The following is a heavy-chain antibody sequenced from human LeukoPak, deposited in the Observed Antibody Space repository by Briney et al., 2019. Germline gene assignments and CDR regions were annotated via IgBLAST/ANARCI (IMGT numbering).Heavy chain of an antibody. CDR2: MNPNSGNT. J-gene: IGHJ4*02. Sequence: ASVKGSCKASGYTFTSYDMNWVRPATGQGLEWMGWMNPNSGNTGYAQKFQGRVTMTRNTSISTAYMELSSLRSEDTAVYYCARRTYYYDSSGYSHGVDYWGQGTLVTVSS. D-gene: IGHD3-22*01. V-gene: IGHV1-8*01. CDR3: ARRTYYYDSSGYSHGVDY. CDR1: GYTFTSYD.